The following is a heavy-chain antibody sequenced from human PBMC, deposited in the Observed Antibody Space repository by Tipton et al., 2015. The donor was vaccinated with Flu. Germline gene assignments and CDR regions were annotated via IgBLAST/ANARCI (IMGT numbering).Heavy chain of an antibody. CDR1: GGSFKTYA. V-gene: IGHV1-69*01. CDR2: IIPIFHTT. J-gene: IGHJ4*02. Sequence: QLVQSGAEVKKPGSSVKVSCKASGGSFKTYAVAWVRQAPGEGLEWMGGIIPIFHTTDYAQKFRGRVTITADASTNTAYLELSSLRSEDTATYYCAANDYSGSSGGFDLWGQGTLVTVSS. CDR3: AANDYSGSSGGFDL. D-gene: IGHD3-10*01.